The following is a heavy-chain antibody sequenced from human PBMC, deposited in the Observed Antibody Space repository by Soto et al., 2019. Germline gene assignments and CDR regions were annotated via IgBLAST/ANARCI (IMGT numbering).Heavy chain of an antibody. CDR2: IYYTGST. Sequence: QVLLQESGPGLVRPSETLSLTCTVSGASVNRNGYYWTWIRQFPGKGLEWVGYIYYTGSTNYNPSLKSRVSMSLEPSKNQFSLNLTSVTAADTAVYFCARDKAIGTTTPYDLDVWGQGTTVIVSS. CDR1: GASVNRNGYY. CDR3: ARDKAIGTTTPYDLDV. J-gene: IGHJ6*02. D-gene: IGHD1-1*01. V-gene: IGHV4-31*03.